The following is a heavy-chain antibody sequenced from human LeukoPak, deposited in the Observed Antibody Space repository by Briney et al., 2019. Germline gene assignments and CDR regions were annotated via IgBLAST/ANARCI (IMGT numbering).Heavy chain of an antibody. V-gene: IGHV3-21*01. D-gene: IGHD1-26*01. CDR1: GFKISSYW. CDR3: ARDSYVGY. Sequence: GGSLRLSCAASGFKISSYWMYWVRQAPGKGLEWVSSISSSSSYIYYADSVKGRFTISRDNAKNSLYLQMNSLRAEDTAVYYCARDSYVGYWGQGTLVTVSS. J-gene: IGHJ4*02. CDR2: ISSSSSYI.